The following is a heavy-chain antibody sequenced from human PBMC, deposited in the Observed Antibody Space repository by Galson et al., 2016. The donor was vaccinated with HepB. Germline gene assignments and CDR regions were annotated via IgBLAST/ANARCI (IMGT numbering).Heavy chain of an antibody. CDR1: GFTFITYG. CDR2: ISGSGGST. V-gene: IGHV3-23*01. Sequence: SLRLSCAASGFTFITYGMSWVRQAPGKGLEWISTISGSGGSTYYADSVKGRFTISRDNSKNTLYLQMNSLRAEDTAVYYCAKGYGLWDYWGQGTLVTVSS. D-gene: IGHD5-18*01. J-gene: IGHJ4*02. CDR3: AKGYGLWDY.